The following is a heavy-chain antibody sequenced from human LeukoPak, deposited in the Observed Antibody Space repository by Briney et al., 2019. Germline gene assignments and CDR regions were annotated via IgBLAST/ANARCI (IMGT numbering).Heavy chain of an antibody. CDR2: ISSSGSTI. V-gene: IGHV3-11*01. D-gene: IGHD3-16*01. CDR3: ARVQGGVLGIRYYYYGMDV. CDR1: GFTFSDYY. J-gene: IGHJ6*02. Sequence: GGSLRLSCAASGFTFSDYYMSWIRQAPGKGLEWVSYISSSGSTIYYADSVKGRFTISRDNAKNSLYLQVNSLRAEDTAVYYCARVQGGVLGIRYYYYGMDVWGQGTTVTVSS.